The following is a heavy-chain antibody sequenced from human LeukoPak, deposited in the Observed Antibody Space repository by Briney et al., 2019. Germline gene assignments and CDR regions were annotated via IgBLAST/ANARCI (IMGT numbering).Heavy chain of an antibody. CDR2: ISGSGGST. Sequence: PGGSLRLSCAASGFTFSMYAMSWVGRAQGKGREGVSAISGSGGSTYYADSVKGRFTISRDNSKNTLYLQMNSLRAEDTAVYYCAKGRYYYDSSGYSEYFDYWGQGTLVTVSS. D-gene: IGHD3-22*01. CDR1: GFTFSMYA. V-gene: IGHV3-23*01. J-gene: IGHJ4*02. CDR3: AKGRYYYDSSGYSEYFDY.